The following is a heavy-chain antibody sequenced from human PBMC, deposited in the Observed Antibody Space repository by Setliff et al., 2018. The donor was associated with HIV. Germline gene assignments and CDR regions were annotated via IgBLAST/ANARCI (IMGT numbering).Heavy chain of an antibody. V-gene: IGHV3-30*18. D-gene: IGHD1-26*01. CDR2: ISHDGSNE. CDR3: AKEGEWQRSRGYMDV. CDR1: GFTFINYD. J-gene: IGHJ6*03. Sequence: GESLKISCEASGFTFINYDMHWVRQAPGKGLEWVAVISHDGSNEYYSDSVKGRFTISRDNSKNTLYLQMHSLRAEDTAVYYCAKEGEWQRSRGYMDVWGKGTTVTSP.